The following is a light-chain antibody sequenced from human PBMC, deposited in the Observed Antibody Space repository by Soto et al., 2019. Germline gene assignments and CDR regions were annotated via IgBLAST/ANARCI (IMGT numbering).Light chain of an antibody. Sequence: EIVMTQSPVTLSVSPGERDTLSCRASQSVSSDLAWYQQKPGQAPRLLIYGASTRATGIPARFSGSGSGTEFTLTISSLQSEDFAVYYCQQYHNWLMYTFGQGTKLEI. CDR1: QSVSSD. CDR3: QQYHNWLMYT. V-gene: IGKV3-15*01. CDR2: GAS. J-gene: IGKJ2*01.